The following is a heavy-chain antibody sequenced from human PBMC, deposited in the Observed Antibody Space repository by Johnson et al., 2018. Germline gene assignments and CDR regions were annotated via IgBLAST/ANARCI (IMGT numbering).Heavy chain of an antibody. Sequence: VQLVESGGGVVQPGRSMRPSCAASGVTFSSYGLHWVRQAPGKGLAWVAVLSYDGSNKYYAAPVKGRFTISRDNSKNTLYMQMNSLRVEDTAVDYCAKDRGDYASYYYMDVWGKGATVTVSS. CDR2: LSYDGSNK. CDR3: AKDRGDYASYYYMDV. V-gene: IGHV3-30*18. J-gene: IGHJ6*03. CDR1: GVTFSSYG. D-gene: IGHD4-17*01.